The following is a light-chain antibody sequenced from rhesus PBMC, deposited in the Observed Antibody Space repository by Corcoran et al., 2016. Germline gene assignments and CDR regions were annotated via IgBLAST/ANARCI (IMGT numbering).Light chain of an antibody. Sequence: EIVMTQSPATLSLSPGERATLSCRASQSVSSSLAWYQQKPGQAPRLPIYGASSRATGIPDRFRGRGSGTEFTLTISSLEPEDFAVYYCQQYSNWPHSFGQGTKVEIK. J-gene: IGKJ2*01. CDR3: QQYSNWPHS. V-gene: IGKV3-42*03. CDR2: GAS. CDR1: QSVSSS.